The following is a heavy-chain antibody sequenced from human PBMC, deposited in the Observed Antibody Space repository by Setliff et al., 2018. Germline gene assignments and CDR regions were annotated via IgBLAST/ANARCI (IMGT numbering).Heavy chain of an antibody. Sequence: SETLSLTCTVSGDSMNDNHWTWMRQPPGKGLEWIGYIYTSGGTNYNPSLKSRVTISVDMTENQFSLILRSVVAADTAVYYCARGVSGVSWTPRYWGRGILVTVSS. CDR3: ARGVSGVSWTPRY. V-gene: IGHV4-4*08. CDR1: GDSMNDNH. D-gene: IGHD6-25*01. J-gene: IGHJ4*02. CDR2: IYTSGGT.